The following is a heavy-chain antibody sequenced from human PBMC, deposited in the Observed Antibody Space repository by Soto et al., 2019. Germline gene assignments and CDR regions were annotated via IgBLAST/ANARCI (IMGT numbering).Heavy chain of an antibody. V-gene: IGHV1-18*01. CDR3: ARDAEIGPVVPMIDY. CDR2: ISAYNGNT. CDR1: GYTFTSYG. D-gene: IGHD3-22*01. Sequence: ASVKVSCKASGYTFTSYGISWVRQAPGQGLEWMGWISAYNGNTNYAQKLQGRVTMTTDTSTSTAYMELRSLRSDDTAVYYCARDAEIGPVVPMIDYWGQGTLVTVSS. J-gene: IGHJ4*02.